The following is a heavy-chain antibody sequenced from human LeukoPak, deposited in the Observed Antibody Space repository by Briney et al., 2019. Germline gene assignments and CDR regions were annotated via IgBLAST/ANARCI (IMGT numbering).Heavy chain of an antibody. CDR2: ISAYNGNT. D-gene: IGHD6-6*01. J-gene: IGHJ5*02. Sequence: ASVKVSCKASGYTFTTYGINWVRQAPGQGLEWMGWISAYNGNTNYAQNLQGKVTLTTDTSASTAYMELRSLRSDDTAVYYCARDLIAARPGWFDPWGQGTLVTVSS. V-gene: IGHV1-18*01. CDR1: GYTFTTYG. CDR3: ARDLIAARPGWFDP.